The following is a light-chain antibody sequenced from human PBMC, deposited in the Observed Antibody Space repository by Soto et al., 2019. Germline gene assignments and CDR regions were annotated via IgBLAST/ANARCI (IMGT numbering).Light chain of an antibody. CDR2: DAS. V-gene: IGKV1-5*01. J-gene: IGKJ4*01. Sequence: DIQMTQSPSTLSASVGDRVTITCRASQSISSWLAWYQQKPGKAPKLLIYDASSLESGVPSRFSGSGSGTEFTLTISSLQPDDFATYDCQQYNPGLTFGGGTKVEIK. CDR1: QSISSW. CDR3: QQYNPGLT.